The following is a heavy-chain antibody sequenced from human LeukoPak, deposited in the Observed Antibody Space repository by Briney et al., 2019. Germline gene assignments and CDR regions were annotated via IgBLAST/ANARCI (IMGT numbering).Heavy chain of an antibody. J-gene: IGHJ5*02. CDR3: ARASSNLNWFDP. Sequence: SETLSLTCTVSGGSISSYYWSWIRQPPGKGLEWIGYIYYSGSTNYNPSLKSRVTISVDTSKNQFSLKLSSVTAEDTAVYYCARASSNLNWFDPWGQGTLVTVSS. CDR2: IYYSGST. D-gene: IGHD2-2*01. V-gene: IGHV4-59*01. CDR1: GGSISSYY.